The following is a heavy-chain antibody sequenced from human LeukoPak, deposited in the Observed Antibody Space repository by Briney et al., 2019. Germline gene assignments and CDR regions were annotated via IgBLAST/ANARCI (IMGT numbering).Heavy chain of an antibody. D-gene: IGHD5-24*01. CDR2: ISSSSSYT. CDR3: ARGWDAFDI. CDR1: GFTFSDYY. Sequence: GGSLRLSCAASGFTFSDYYMSWIRQAPGKGLEWVSYISSSSSYTNYADSVKGRFTITRDNAKNSLYLQMNSLRDEDTAVYYCARGWDAFDIWGQGTMVTVSS. J-gene: IGHJ3*02. V-gene: IGHV3-11*06.